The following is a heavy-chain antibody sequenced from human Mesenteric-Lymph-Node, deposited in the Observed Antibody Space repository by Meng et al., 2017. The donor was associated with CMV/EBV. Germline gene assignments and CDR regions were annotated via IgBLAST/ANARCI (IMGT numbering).Heavy chain of an antibody. CDR3: ARVMGIVVVPAAIRYSRKAFDI. V-gene: IGHV4-59*01. CDR2: IYYSGST. J-gene: IGHJ3*02. CDR1: GGSISSYY. D-gene: IGHD2-2*03. Sequence: SETLSLTCTVSGGSISSYYWSWIRQPPGKGLEWIGYIYYSGSTNYNPSLKSRVTISVDTSKNQFSLKLSSVTAADTAVYYCARVMGIVVVPAAIRYSRKAFDIWGQGTMVTVSS.